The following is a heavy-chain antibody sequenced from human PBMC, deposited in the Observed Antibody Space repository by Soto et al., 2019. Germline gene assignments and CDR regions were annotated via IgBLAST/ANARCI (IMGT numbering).Heavy chain of an antibody. CDR1: GFTFSSYA. V-gene: IGHV3-23*01. Sequence: GGSLRLSCAASGFTFSSYAMSWVRQAPGKGLEWVSAISGSGGSTYYADSVKGRFTISRDNSKNTLYLQMNSLRAEDTAVYYCAKVICSGSSCYSPFDYWGQGTLVTVSS. J-gene: IGHJ4*02. CDR3: AKVICSGSSCYSPFDY. D-gene: IGHD2-15*01. CDR2: ISGSGGST.